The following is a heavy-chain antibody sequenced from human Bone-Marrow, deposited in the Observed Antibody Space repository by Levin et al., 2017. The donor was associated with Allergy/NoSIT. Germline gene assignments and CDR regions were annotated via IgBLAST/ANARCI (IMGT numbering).Heavy chain of an antibody. CDR1: GFTFSSYG. CDR3: AKAGYSSGSLPTHQYWYFDL. Sequence: GESLKISCAASGFTFSSYGMHWVRQAPGKGLEWVAVISYDGSNKYYADSVKGRFTISRDNSKNTLYLQMNSLRAEDTAVYYCAKAGYSSGSLPTHQYWYFDLWGRGTLVTVSS. D-gene: IGHD6-19*01. V-gene: IGHV3-30*18. J-gene: IGHJ2*01. CDR2: ISYDGSNK.